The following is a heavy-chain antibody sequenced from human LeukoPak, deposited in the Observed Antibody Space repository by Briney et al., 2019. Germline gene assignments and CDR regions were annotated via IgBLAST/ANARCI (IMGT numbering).Heavy chain of an antibody. D-gene: IGHD3-10*01. CDR1: GFTFSSYG. CDR3: ARVGGSGSYYNRNDY. Sequence: GGSLRLSCAASGFTFSSYGMHWVRQAPGKGLEWVAFIRYHGNDGDYADSVKGRSTISRDNSKNTLDLQMNSLRAEDTALYYCARVGGSGSYYNRNDYWGQGTLVTVSS. J-gene: IGHJ4*02. V-gene: IGHV3-30*02. CDR2: IRYHGNDG.